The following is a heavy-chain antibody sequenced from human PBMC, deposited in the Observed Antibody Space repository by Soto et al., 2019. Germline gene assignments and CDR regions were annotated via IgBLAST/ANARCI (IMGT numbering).Heavy chain of an antibody. J-gene: IGHJ4*02. CDR1: GYTFTNYY. CDR3: ARSAPCDY. Sequence: QVQLMQSGAEVKKPGASVRVSCKASGYTFTNYYVHWVRQAPGQGLEWMGFINPNGGSTTYAQKFQGRFTVTTDTSTRTVYMQLSSLRSEDTAVFYCARSAPCDYWGQGTLVTVSS. V-gene: IGHV1-46*01. CDR2: INPNGGST.